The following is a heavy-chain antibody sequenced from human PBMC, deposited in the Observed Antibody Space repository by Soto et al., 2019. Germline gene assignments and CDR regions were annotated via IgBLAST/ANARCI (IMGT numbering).Heavy chain of an antibody. D-gene: IGHD1-26*01. J-gene: IGHJ4*02. Sequence: PGGSLRLSCAASGFTFSSYGMHWVRQAPGKGLEWVAVIWYDGSNKYYADSVKGRFTISRDNSKNTLYLQMNSLRAEDTAVYYCARDRDSGSFSGYGYWGQGTLVTVSS. CDR2: IWYDGSNK. CDR1: GFTFSSYG. V-gene: IGHV3-33*01. CDR3: ARDRDSGSFSGYGY.